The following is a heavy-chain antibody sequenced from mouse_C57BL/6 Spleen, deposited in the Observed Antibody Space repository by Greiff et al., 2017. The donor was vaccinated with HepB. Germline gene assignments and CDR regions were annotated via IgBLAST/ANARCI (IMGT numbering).Heavy chain of an antibody. D-gene: IGHD2-4*01. CDR2: INPSSGYT. CDR1: GYTFTSYT. J-gene: IGHJ2*01. V-gene: IGHV1-4*01. Sequence: QVQLQQSGAELARPGASVKMSCKASGYTFTSYTMHWVKQRPGQGLEWIGYINPSSGYTKYNQKFKDKATLAADKSSSTAYMQLSSLTSEDSAVYYCARRANYDNFDYWGQGTTLTVSS. CDR3: ARRANYDNFDY.